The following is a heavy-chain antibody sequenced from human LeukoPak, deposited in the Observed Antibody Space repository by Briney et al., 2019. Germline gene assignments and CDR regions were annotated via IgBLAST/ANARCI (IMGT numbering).Heavy chain of an antibody. CDR2: INPSGGST. D-gene: IGHD5-18*01. V-gene: IGHV1-46*01. J-gene: IGHJ4*02. CDR3: ARETDTAMADFDY. Sequence: ASVKVSCKASGYTFTSYGISWVRQAPGQGLEWMGIINPSGGSTSYAQKFQGRVTMTRDTSTSTVYMELSSLRSEDTAVYYCARETDTAMADFDYWGQGTLVTVSS. CDR1: GYTFTSYG.